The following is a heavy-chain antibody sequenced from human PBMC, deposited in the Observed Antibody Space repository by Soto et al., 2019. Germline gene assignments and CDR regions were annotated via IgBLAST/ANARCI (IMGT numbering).Heavy chain of an antibody. J-gene: IGHJ4*02. D-gene: IGHD6-13*01. CDR3: AKGSSSWYFHFDY. CDR1: GFTFSSYA. Sequence: EVQLLESGGGLVQPGGSLRLSCAASGFTFSSYAMTWVRQAPGKGLEWVSAISGSGGSTYYADSVKGRFTVSSDNSKNTLYLQMNSLRAEDTAIYYCAKGSSSWYFHFDYWGQGTLLTVSS. CDR2: ISGSGGST. V-gene: IGHV3-23*01.